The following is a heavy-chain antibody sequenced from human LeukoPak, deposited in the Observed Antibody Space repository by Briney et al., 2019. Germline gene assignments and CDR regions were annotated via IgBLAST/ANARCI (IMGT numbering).Heavy chain of an antibody. Sequence: SETLSLTCAVYGGSFSGYYWSWIRQPPGKGLEWIGEINHSGSTNYNPSLKSRVTISIDTSKNQFSLKLSSVTAADTAVYYCARDLRCSSTSCPGTYNWFDPWGQGTLVTVSS. V-gene: IGHV4-34*01. J-gene: IGHJ5*02. CDR3: ARDLRCSSTSCPGTYNWFDP. D-gene: IGHD2-2*01. CDR1: GGSFSGYY. CDR2: INHSGST.